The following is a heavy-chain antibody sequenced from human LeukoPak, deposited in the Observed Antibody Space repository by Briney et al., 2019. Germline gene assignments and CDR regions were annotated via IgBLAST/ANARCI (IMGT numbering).Heavy chain of an antibody. D-gene: IGHD1-26*01. CDR1: GFTFSSYG. J-gene: IGHJ6*02. CDR2: ISYDGSNK. CDR3: ATEIIRRYNGSRQDGLDV. V-gene: IGHV3-30*03. Sequence: QPGRSLRLSCAASGFTFSSYGMHWVRQAPGKGLEWVAVISYDGSNKYYADSVKGRFTISRDNSKSTLYLQMNSLRAEDTAVHYCATEIIRRYNGSRQDGLDVWGQGTTVTVSS.